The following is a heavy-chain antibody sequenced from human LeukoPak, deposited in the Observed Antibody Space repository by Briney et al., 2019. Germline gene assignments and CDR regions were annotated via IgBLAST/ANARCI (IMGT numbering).Heavy chain of an antibody. Sequence: ASVKVSCKASGGTFSSYAISWVRQAPGQGLEWMGMIYPRDGSTSYAQKFQGRVTVTRDTSTSTVHMELSGQRSEDTAVYYCARDQEGFDYWGQGTLVTVSS. CDR1: GGTFSSYA. V-gene: IGHV1-46*01. J-gene: IGHJ4*02. CDR3: ARDQEGFDY. CDR2: IYPRDGST.